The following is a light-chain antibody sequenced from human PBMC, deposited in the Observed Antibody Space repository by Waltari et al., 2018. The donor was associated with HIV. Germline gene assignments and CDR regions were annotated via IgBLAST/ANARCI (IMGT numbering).Light chain of an antibody. V-gene: IGKV1-9*01. Sequence: DIQLTQSPSFLSASVGDRVTITCRASQGINNYLAWYQQKPGKAPRLLIYAASTLQSGVPSRFSGSGSGTEFSLTISSLQPEDFATYYCQQLNSYPRRLTFGGWTKVEVK. J-gene: IGKJ4*01. CDR1: QGINNY. CDR2: AAS. CDR3: QQLNSYPRRLT.